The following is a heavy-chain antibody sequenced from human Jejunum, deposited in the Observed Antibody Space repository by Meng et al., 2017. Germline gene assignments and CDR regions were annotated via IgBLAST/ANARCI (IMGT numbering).Heavy chain of an antibody. CDR3: ARGRSIDFRLAKYDY. CDR2: INRSGST. V-gene: IGHV4-34*01. J-gene: IGHJ4*02. Sequence: QLQPSAPGHLKPSARPSPPCAVNGGPFGTNYWTWFRQSPEKGLEWIGEINRSGSTSPNPSLKSRVAISMDTSKNQFFLRLDSVTAADTAVYYCARGRSIDFRLAKYDYWGQGTLVTVSS. D-gene: IGHD3-3*01. CDR1: GGPFGTNY.